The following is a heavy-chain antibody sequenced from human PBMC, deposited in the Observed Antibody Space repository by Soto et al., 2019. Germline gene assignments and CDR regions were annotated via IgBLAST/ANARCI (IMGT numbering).Heavy chain of an antibody. CDR3: ARSITIFGVAPDNWFDP. CDR2: IYYSGST. Sequence: SETLSLTWTVAGGSISSYYWSWIRQNPGKGLEWTGYIYYSGSTKYNPSLKSRVTISVDTSKNQFSLKLSSVTAADTAVYYCARSITIFGVAPDNWFDPWGQGTLVTVSS. V-gene: IGHV4-59*01. CDR1: GGSISSYY. D-gene: IGHD3-3*01. J-gene: IGHJ5*02.